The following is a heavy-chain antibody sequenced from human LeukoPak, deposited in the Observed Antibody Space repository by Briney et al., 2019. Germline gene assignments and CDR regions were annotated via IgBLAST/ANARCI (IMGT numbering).Heavy chain of an antibody. CDR1: GGSFSGYY. V-gene: IGHV4-34*01. J-gene: IGHJ5*02. CDR3: ACMIVDNWFDP. CDR2: ITHSGST. Sequence: SETLPLTCAVYGGSFSGYYWSWIRQPPGKGLEWIGEITHSGSTNYNPSLKSRVTISVDTSKNQFSLKLSSVTAADTAVYYCACMIVDNWFDPWGQGTLVTVSS. D-gene: IGHD3-22*01.